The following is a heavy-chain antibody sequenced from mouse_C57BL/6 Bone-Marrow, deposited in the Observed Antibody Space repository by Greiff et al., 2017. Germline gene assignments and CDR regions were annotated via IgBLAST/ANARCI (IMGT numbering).Heavy chain of an antibody. D-gene: IGHD1-1*01. J-gene: IGHJ3*01. V-gene: IGHV3-6*01. CDR2: ISYDGSN. CDR3: ARDSHYYGSS. CDR1: GYSITSGYY. Sequence: EVKLMESGPGLVKPSQSLSLTCSVTGYSITSGYYWNWIRQFPGNKLEWMGYISYDGSNNYNPSLKNRISITRDTSKNQFFLKLNSVTTEDTATCYCARDSHYYGSSWGQGTLVTVSA.